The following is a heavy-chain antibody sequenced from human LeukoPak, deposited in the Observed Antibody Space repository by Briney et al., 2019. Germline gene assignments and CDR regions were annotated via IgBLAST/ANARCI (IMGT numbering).Heavy chain of an antibody. J-gene: IGHJ1*01. CDR3: ARGGYDNGPGGFQH. V-gene: IGHV4-34*01. Sequence: SETLSLTCAVYGGSFSGYYWSWIRQPPGKGLEWIGEINHSGSTNYNPSLKSRVTISVDTSKNQFSLKLSSVTAADTAVYYCARGGYDNGPGGFQHWGQGTLVTVSS. CDR2: INHSGST. D-gene: IGHD3-16*01. CDR1: GGSFSGYY.